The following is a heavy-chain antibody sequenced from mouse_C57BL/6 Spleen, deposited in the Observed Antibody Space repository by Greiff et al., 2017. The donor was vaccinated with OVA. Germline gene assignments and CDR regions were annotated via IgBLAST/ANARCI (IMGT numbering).Heavy chain of an antibody. V-gene: IGHV1-15*01. CDR2: IDPETGGT. J-gene: IGHJ3*01. D-gene: IGHD2-9*01. CDR1: GYTFTDYE. CDR3: TRETYYGYERGFAY. Sequence: QVQLKQSGAELVRPGASVTLSCKASGYTFTDYEMHWVKQTPVHGLEWIGAIDPETGGTAYNQKFKGKAILTADKSSSTAYMELRSLTSEDSAVYYCTRETYYGYERGFAYWGQGTLVTVSA.